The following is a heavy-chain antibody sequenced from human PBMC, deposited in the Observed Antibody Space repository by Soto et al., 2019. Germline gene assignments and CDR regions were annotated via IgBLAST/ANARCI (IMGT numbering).Heavy chain of an antibody. CDR2: INAGGGYT. CDR3: TRGVPIVVVTAPFDL. V-gene: IGHV1-46*03. D-gene: IGHD2-21*02. Sequence: ASVKVSCKASGYSFTNYYMHWVRQAPGQGLEWMGTINAGGGYTTYAQRFQGRVTMTRDTSTSTVSMELSSLRYEDTALYYCTRGVPIVVVTAPFDLRG. CDR1: GYSFTNYY. J-gene: IGHJ5*02.